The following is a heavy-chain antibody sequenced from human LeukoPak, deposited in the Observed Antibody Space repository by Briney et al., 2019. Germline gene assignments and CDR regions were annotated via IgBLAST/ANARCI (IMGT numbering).Heavy chain of an antibody. V-gene: IGHV3-11*04. CDR1: GFPFNDYY. J-gene: IGHJ4*02. CDR3: ARDGGSYGTIPPGY. CDR2: ISSSGSTI. D-gene: IGHD5-18*01. Sequence: PGGSLRLSCAASGFPFNDYYMTWIRQAPGKGLEWVSHISSSGSTIYYADSVKGRFIISRDNAKNSLYLQMYSLRAEDTGVYYCARDGGSYGTIPPGYWGQGTLVTVSS.